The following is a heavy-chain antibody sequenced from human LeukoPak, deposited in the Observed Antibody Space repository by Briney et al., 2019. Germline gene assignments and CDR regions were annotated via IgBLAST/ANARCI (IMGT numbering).Heavy chain of an antibody. Sequence: KPSETLSLTCAVYGGSFSGYYWSWIRQPPGKGLEWIGEINHSGSTYYNPSLKSRVTISVDTSKNQFSLKLSSVTAADTAVYYCARGIYGSGSYYHPCYFDYWGQGTLVTVSS. V-gene: IGHV4-34*09. CDR3: ARGIYGSGSYYHPCYFDY. D-gene: IGHD3-10*01. J-gene: IGHJ4*02. CDR2: INHSGST. CDR1: GGSFSGYY.